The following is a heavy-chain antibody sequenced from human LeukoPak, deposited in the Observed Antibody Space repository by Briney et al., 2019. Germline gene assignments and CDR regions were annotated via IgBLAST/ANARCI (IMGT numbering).Heavy chain of an antibody. CDR1: GFTFSTYA. CDR3: ATSVSYD. J-gene: IGHJ4*02. V-gene: IGHV3-64*01. D-gene: IGHD4-11*01. CDR2: ISSDGDST. Sequence: GGSLRLSCAASGFTFSTYAMYWVRQAPGKGLEYVSAISSDGDSTYYANSVKGRFTISRDNSKNTVYLQMGGLRAEDTAVYYCATSVSYDWGQGILVTVSS.